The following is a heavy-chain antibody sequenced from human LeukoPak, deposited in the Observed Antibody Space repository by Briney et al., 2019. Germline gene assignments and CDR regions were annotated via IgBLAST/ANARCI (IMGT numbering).Heavy chain of an antibody. CDR2: IRYDGSNK. D-gene: IGHD3-10*01. J-gene: IGHJ4*02. CDR3: AKDTGGVLLWFGEPSALDY. CDR1: GFTFSSYA. V-gene: IGHV3-30*02. Sequence: GGSLRLSCAASGFTFSSYAMHWVRQAPGKGLEWVAFIRYDGSNKYYADSVKGRFTISRDNSKNTLYLQMNSLRAEDTAVYYCAKDTGGVLLWFGEPSALDYWGQGTLVTVSS.